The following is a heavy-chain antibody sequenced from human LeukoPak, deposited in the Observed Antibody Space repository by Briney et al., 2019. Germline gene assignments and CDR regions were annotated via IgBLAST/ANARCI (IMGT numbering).Heavy chain of an antibody. D-gene: IGHD7-27*01. Sequence: PSQTLSLTCTVSGGSISSGDYYWSWIRQPPGKGLEWIGYFHYSGSANYNPSLKSRVTMSVDTSKNQFSLNLRSVTAADTAVYYCATEEAGTGQFDYWGQGTLVTVSS. CDR1: GGSISSGDYY. CDR2: FHYSGSA. CDR3: ATEEAGTGQFDY. J-gene: IGHJ4*02. V-gene: IGHV4-61*08.